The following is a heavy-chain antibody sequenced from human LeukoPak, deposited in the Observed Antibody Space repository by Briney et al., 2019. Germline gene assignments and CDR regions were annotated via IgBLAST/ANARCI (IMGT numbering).Heavy chain of an antibody. J-gene: IGHJ4*02. Sequence: PSETLSLTCTVSGGSVSSGSYYWSWIRQPPGKGLEWIGYIYYSGSTNYNPSLKSRDTISVDTSKNQFSLKLSSVTAADTAVYYCARDGQRRRITIFGVVITPYYFDYWGQGTLVTVSS. CDR3: ARDGQRRRITIFGVVITPYYFDY. V-gene: IGHV4-61*01. CDR1: GGSVSSGSYY. CDR2: IYYSGST. D-gene: IGHD3-3*01.